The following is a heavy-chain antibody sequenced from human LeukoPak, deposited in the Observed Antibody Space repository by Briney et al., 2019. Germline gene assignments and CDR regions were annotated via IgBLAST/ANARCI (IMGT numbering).Heavy chain of an antibody. CDR2: IYYRGST. CDR3: ARDKIAVAGTFDY. CDR1: GGSISNYY. Sequence: SETLSLTCTVSGGSISNYYWGWIRQPPGKGLEWIGSIYYRGSTYYKPSLKSRVTISVDTSTNQISLKLSSVTAADTTVYYCARDKIAVAGTFDYWGQGTLVTVSS. V-gene: IGHV4-39*07. D-gene: IGHD6-19*01. J-gene: IGHJ4*02.